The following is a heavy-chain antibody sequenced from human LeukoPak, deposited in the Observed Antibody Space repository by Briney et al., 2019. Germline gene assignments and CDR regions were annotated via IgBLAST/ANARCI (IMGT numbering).Heavy chain of an antibody. Sequence: GESLKISCNGSRYTFTSYWIGWVRQMPGKGLEWMGTIYPDDSDTTYSPSFQGQVTMSVDKSINTAFLQWSSLRASDTAMYYCARRGNLARIDYWGQGTLVIVSS. V-gene: IGHV5-51*01. D-gene: IGHD5-12*01. CDR2: IYPDDSDT. J-gene: IGHJ4*02. CDR3: ARRGNLARIDY. CDR1: RYTFTSYW.